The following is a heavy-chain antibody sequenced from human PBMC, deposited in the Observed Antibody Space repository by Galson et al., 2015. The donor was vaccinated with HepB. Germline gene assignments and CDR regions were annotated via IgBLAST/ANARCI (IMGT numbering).Heavy chain of an antibody. V-gene: IGHV3-49*03. CDR2: IRSKAYGGTT. J-gene: IGHJ6*02. D-gene: IGHD1/OR15-1a*01. CDR3: TGGGTTSLDCYYYGMDV. CDR1: GFTFGDYA. Sequence: SLRLSCAASGFTFGDYAMSWFRRAPGKGLEWVGFIRSKAYGGTTEYAASVKGRFTISRDDSKSIAYLQMNSLKTEDTAVYYCTGGGTTSLDCYYYGMDVWGQGTTVTVSS.